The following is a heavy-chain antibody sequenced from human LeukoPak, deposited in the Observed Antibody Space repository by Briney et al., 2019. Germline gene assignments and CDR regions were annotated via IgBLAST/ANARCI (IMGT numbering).Heavy chain of an antibody. CDR2: IRYDGSNK. CDR1: GFTFSSYG. V-gene: IGHV3-30*02. J-gene: IGHJ4*02. Sequence: TGGSLRLSCAASGFTFSSYGMHWVRQAPGKGLEWVAFIRYDGSNKYYADSVKGRFTISRDNSKNTLYLQVNSLRAEDTAVYYCANENYYDSSGFPDHWGQGTLVTVSS. CDR3: ANENYYDSSGFPDH. D-gene: IGHD3-22*01.